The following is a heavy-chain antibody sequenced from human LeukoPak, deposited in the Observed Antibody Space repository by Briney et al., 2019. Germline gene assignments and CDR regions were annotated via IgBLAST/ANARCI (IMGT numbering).Heavy chain of an antibody. Sequence: PGGSLRLSCAASGFTLSSYEMNWVRQAPGKGLEWVAYISSSGSTTDYADSVKGRFTIYRDNAKRSLFLQMNSLRAEDTAVYYCARDYGDYLFIFDYWGQGTLVTVSS. CDR2: ISSSGSTT. CDR1: GFTLSSYE. D-gene: IGHD4-17*01. CDR3: ARDYGDYLFIFDY. V-gene: IGHV3-48*03. J-gene: IGHJ4*02.